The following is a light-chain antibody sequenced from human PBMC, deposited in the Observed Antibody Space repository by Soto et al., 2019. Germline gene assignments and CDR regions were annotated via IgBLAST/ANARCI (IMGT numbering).Light chain of an antibody. CDR1: QDISSY. CDR2: EAS. J-gene: IGKJ5*01. V-gene: IGKV1-9*01. Sequence: DIQLTQSPSFLSASVGDRVSITCRASQDISSYLAWYQHKPGKAPQLLIYEASTLQSGVPSRFSGSGFGTEFTLTISSLQPEDFATYYCQQLNSYSSITFGQGTRLEIK. CDR3: QQLNSYSSIT.